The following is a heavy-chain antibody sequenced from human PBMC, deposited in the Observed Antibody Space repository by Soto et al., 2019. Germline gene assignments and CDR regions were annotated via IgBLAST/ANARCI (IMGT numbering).Heavy chain of an antibody. Sequence: GGSLRLSCAASGFNFRKYAMNWVRRAPGQGLEWVSSFSGSGGSPSYADSVKGRFTISRDNSKNMLYLQMNSLRAADAAIYYCAKGSFSRTGTTLFYYWGQGSLFTVSS. J-gene: IGHJ4*02. D-gene: IGHD1-7*01. CDR1: GFNFRKYA. CDR3: AKGSFSRTGTTLFYY. CDR2: FSGSGGSP. V-gene: IGHV3-23*01.